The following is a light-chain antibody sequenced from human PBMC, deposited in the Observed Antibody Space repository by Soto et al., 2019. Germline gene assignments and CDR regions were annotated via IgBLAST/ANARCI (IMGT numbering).Light chain of an antibody. Sequence: DIQMTQSPSSLSASIGDRITITCRASQSISTYLNWYQQKPGKAPRLLIYGASTLQNGVPSRFSGSGPATDYTLTISSLQPEDFATYYCQQSFITPPLTFGGGTKVAMK. CDR3: QQSFITPPLT. V-gene: IGKV1-39*01. CDR2: GAS. CDR1: QSISTY. J-gene: IGKJ4*01.